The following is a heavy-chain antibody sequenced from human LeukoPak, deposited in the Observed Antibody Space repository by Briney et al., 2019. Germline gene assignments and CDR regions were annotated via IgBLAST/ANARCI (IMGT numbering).Heavy chain of an antibody. Sequence: PSETLSLTCAVYGGSFSGYYWSWIRQPPGKGLDWIGEINHSGRTNYNPSLKSRVTISVDTSKNQFSLKLSSVTAADTAVYYCARQFDGDYVWDYWGQGTLVTVSS. CDR2: INHSGRT. J-gene: IGHJ4*02. D-gene: IGHD4-17*01. CDR3: ARQFDGDYVWDY. V-gene: IGHV4-34*01. CDR1: GGSFSGYY.